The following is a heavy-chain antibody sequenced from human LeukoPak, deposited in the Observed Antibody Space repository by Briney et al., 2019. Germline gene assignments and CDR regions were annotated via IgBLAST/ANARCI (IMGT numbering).Heavy chain of an antibody. V-gene: IGHV6-1*01. D-gene: IGHD3-10*01. J-gene: IGHJ5*02. Sequence: SQTLSLTCALSGDTLSSNSAAWNWVRQSPSRGLEWLGRTYYRSKWYNDYAVSVKSRITINPDTSKNQFSLQLNSVTPEDTAVYYCAGLQYYYGSGRSNWFDPGGQGTLVTVSS. CDR3: AGLQYYYGSGRSNWFDP. CDR2: TYYRSKWYN. CDR1: GDTLSSNSAA.